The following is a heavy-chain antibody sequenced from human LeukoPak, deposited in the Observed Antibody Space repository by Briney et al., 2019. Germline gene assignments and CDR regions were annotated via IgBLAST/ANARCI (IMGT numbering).Heavy chain of an antibody. CDR3: ARESQRWLLRPIINVYDI. V-gene: IGHV3-66*01. J-gene: IGHJ3*02. CDR2: IYSGGST. D-gene: IGHD2-15*01. Sequence: GGSLRLSCAASGFTVSSNYIIWVRQAPGKGLEWVSVIYSGGSTYYADSVRGRFTISRDNSKNTVYLQMNSLRAEDTAVYYCARESQRWLLRPIINVYDIWGQGTLVTVSS. CDR1: GFTVSSNY.